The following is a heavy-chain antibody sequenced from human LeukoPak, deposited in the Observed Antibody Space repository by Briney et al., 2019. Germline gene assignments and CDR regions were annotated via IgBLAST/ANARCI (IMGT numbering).Heavy chain of an antibody. CDR3: AGDNYDSSGYYLDY. V-gene: IGHV4-59*01. Sequence: SETLSLTCTVSGGSISSYYWSWIRQPPGKGLEWIGYIYYSGSTNYNPSLKSRVTISVDTSKNQFSLKLSSVTAADTAVYYCAGDNYDSSGYYLDYWGEGTLVTVSS. D-gene: IGHD3-22*01. CDR1: GGSISSYY. J-gene: IGHJ4*02. CDR2: IYYSGST.